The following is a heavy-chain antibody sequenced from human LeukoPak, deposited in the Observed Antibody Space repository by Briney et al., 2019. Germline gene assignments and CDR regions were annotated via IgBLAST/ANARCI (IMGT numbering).Heavy chain of an antibody. Sequence: GGSLRLSCAASGFIFSNYGVEWVRQAPGEGLDWVAVIWHDGSAEFYADSVKGLFTISRDDSTNPVYLQITSLRAEDTALYYCARDSRGGWPGYFVYWGQGIVVTVSS. V-gene: IGHV3-33*01. CDR1: GFIFSNYG. CDR3: ARDSRGGWPGYFVY. CDR2: IWHDGSAE. D-gene: IGHD6-19*01. J-gene: IGHJ4*02.